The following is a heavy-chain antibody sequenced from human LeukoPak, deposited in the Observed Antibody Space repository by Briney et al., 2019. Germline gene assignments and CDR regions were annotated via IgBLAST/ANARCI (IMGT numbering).Heavy chain of an antibody. CDR2: ISGSGGST. Sequence: PGGSLRLSCAASGFTFSSYAMSWVRQAPGKGLEWVSAISGSGGSTYCADSVKGRFTISRDNSKNTLYLQMNSLRAEDTAVYYCAKCTGSRSTKYYYYGMDVWGQGTTVTVSS. V-gene: IGHV3-23*01. CDR3: AKCTGSRSTKYYYYGMDV. CDR1: GFTFSSYA. J-gene: IGHJ6*02. D-gene: IGHD3-10*01.